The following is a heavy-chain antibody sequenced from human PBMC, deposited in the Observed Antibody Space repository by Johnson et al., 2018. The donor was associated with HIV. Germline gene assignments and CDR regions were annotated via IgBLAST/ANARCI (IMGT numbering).Heavy chain of an antibody. CDR3: AKDSNRWELLQDAFDI. CDR2: VSWDGSST. J-gene: IGHJ3*02. D-gene: IGHD1-26*01. CDR1: GFTFDDYT. Sequence: LVESGGGLVQPGGSLRLSCAASGFTFDDYTMHWVRQAPGKGLEWVSLVSWDGSSTYYADSVKGRFTISRDNSKNTLYLQMNSLRAEDTAVYYCAKDSNRWELLQDAFDIWGQGTMVTVSS. V-gene: IGHV3-43*01.